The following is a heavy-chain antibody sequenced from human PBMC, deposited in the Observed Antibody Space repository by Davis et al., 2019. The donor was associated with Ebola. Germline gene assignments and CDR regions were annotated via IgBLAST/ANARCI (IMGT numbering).Heavy chain of an antibody. J-gene: IGHJ2*01. Sequence: PSETLSLTCTVSGGSVSSGSYYWSWIRQPPGKGLEWIGYIYYSGSTNYNPSLKSRVTISVDTSKNQFSLKLSSVTAADTAVYYCARDSSYGDYRSYWYFDLWGRGTLVTVSS. D-gene: IGHD4-17*01. CDR1: GGSVSSGSYY. CDR3: ARDSSYGDYRSYWYFDL. CDR2: IYYSGST. V-gene: IGHV4-61*01.